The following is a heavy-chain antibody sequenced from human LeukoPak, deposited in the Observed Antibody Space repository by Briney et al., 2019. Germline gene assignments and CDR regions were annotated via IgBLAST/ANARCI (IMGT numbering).Heavy chain of an antibody. CDR1: GYTFTSYY. CDR2: INPNSGGT. D-gene: IGHD2-2*01. V-gene: IGHV1-2*02. CDR3: ARVFRYDTEAFDY. Sequence: GASVKVSCKASGYTFTSYYMHWVRQAPGQGLEWMGWINPNSGGTNYAQKFQGRVTMTRDTSISTAYMELSRLRSEDTAVYYCARVFRYDTEAFDYWGQGTLVTVSS. J-gene: IGHJ4*02.